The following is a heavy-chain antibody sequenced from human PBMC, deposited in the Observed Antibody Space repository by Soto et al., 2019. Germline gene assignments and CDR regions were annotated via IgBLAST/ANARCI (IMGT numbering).Heavy chain of an antibody. CDR2: ISGGGDRT. CDR1: GFTFINYA. Sequence: EVQLLESGGGLVQPGGSLRLSCVGSGFTFINYAMNWVRQTPGKGLEWVSGISGGGDRTFDADSVKGRFTISRDNSKNSVKLQMLSLRADDAAVYYCERKVLGSTSRPDWWYFDLWGRGTLVTVSS. V-gene: IGHV3-23*01. CDR3: ERKVLGSTSRPDWWYFDL. J-gene: IGHJ2*01. D-gene: IGHD2-2*01.